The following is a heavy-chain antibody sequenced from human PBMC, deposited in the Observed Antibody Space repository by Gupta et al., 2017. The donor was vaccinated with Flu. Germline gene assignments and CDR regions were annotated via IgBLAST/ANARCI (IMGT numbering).Heavy chain of an antibody. V-gene: IGHV1-69*01. CDR2: IIPIFGTA. Sequence: QVQLVQSGAEVKKPGSSVKVSCKASGGTFSSYAISWVRQAPGQGLEWMGGIIPIFGTANYAQKFQGRVTITADESTSTAYMELSRLRSEDTAVYYCARGRGDSYGYYFDYWGQGTLVTVSS. CDR3: ARGRGDSYGYYFDY. D-gene: IGHD5-18*01. CDR1: GGTFSSYA. J-gene: IGHJ4*02.